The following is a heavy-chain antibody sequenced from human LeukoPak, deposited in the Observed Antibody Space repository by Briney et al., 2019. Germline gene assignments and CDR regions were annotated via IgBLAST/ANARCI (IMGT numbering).Heavy chain of an antibody. V-gene: IGHV1-18*01. D-gene: IGHD6-13*01. CDR2: ISAYNGNT. CDR3: ARDFNEKRYSSSWRLGY. CDR1: GYTFTSYG. Sequence: ASVKVSFKASGYTFTSYGISWVRQAPGQGLDWMGCISAYNGNTNSARKLQGRVAMTTDTSTSTAYMELRSLRSDDTAVYYCARDFNEKRYSSSWRLGYWGQGTLVTVSS. J-gene: IGHJ4*02.